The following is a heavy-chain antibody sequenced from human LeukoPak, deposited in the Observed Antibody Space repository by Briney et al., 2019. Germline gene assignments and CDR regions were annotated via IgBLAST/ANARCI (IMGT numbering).Heavy chain of an antibody. CDR2: IYSGGST. V-gene: IGHV3-66*01. CDR1: GFTVSSNY. Sequence: GGSLRLSRAASGFTVSSNYMSWVRQAPGKGLEWVSVIYSGGSTYYADSVKGRFTISRDNSKNTLYLQMNSLRAEDTAVYYCARVKGGTAMAIDYWGQGTLVTVSS. D-gene: IGHD5-18*01. J-gene: IGHJ4*02. CDR3: ARVKGGTAMAIDY.